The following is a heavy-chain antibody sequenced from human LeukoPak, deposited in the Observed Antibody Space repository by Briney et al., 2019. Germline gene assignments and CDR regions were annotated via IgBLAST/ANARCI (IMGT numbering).Heavy chain of an antibody. V-gene: IGHV4-59*01. CDR1: GGSISSYY. Sequence: SETLSLACTVSGGSISSYYWSWIRQPPGKGLEWIGYIYYSGSTNYNPSLKSRVTISVDTSKNQYSLKLSSVTAADTAVYYCARATTGTTNWFDPWGQGTLVTVSS. CDR3: ARATTGTTNWFDP. CDR2: IYYSGST. D-gene: IGHD1-1*01. J-gene: IGHJ5*02.